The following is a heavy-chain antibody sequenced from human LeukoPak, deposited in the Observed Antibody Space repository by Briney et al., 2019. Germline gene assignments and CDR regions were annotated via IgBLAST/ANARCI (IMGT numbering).Heavy chain of an antibody. D-gene: IGHD4-17*01. Sequence: GGSLRLSCAASGFTFSSYAMSWVRQAPGKGLEWVSAISGSGGSTYYADSVKGRFTISRDNSKNTLYLQMNSLRAEDTAVYYCAKEPVGGDYLAQENFDYWGQGTLATVSS. CDR3: AKEPVGGDYLAQENFDY. V-gene: IGHV3-23*01. CDR2: ISGSGGST. J-gene: IGHJ4*02. CDR1: GFTFSSYA.